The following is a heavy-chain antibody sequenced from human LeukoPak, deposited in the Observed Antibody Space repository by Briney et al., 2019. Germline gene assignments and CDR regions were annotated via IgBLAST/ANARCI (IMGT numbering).Heavy chain of an antibody. CDR3: ARGRSNYYGMDV. CDR2: IYYNGNT. CDR1: DGSINSYY. J-gene: IGHJ6*02. D-gene: IGHD1-26*01. Sequence: SETLSLTCSVSDGSINSYYWNGIRRPPGKGLEWIGYIYYNGNTNYSPSLKSRVTMSVDTSKNLFSLKVSSVTAADTAVYYCARGRSNYYGMDVWGQGTTVTVSS. V-gene: IGHV4-59*01.